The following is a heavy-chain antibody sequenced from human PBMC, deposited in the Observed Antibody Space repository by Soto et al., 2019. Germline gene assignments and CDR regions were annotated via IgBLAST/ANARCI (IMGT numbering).Heavy chain of an antibody. J-gene: IGHJ5*02. CDR2: IYTAGGT. CDR3: ARALPVAKGGFEP. Sequence: GGSLRLSCAASGFTVSNTYMTWVRQPPGKGLECVSVIYTAGGTNYADSVKGRFIISRDNSKNTLYLQMNSLRAEDTAVYYCARALPVAKGGFEPWGQGTLVTVS. D-gene: IGHD2-2*01. CDR1: GFTVSNTY. V-gene: IGHV3-53*01.